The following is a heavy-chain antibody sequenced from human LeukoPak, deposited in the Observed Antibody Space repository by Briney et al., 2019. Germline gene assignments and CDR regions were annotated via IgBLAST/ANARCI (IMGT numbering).Heavy chain of an antibody. CDR2: IYYSGST. Sequence: PSETLSLTCTVSGGSISGYYWSWIRQPPGKGLEWIGYIYYSGSTNYNPSLKSRVTISVDTSNNQVSLKVRSVTAADTAVYYCARQDDIVGANTLVHWGQGILVTVSS. CDR1: GGSISGYY. J-gene: IGHJ4*02. D-gene: IGHD1-26*01. CDR3: ARQDDIVGANTLVH. V-gene: IGHV4-59*08.